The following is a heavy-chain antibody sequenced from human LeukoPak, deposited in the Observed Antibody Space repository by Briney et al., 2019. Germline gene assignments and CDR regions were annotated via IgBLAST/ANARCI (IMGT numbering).Heavy chain of an antibody. CDR2: IYAGGST. J-gene: IGHJ4*02. D-gene: IGHD1-26*01. CDR3: ASQWELRY. CDR1: GFTVSSNY. Sequence: GGSLRLSCAASGFTVSSNYVNWVRQAPGKGLEWVSIIYAGGSTYYADSVKGRFTISRDNSKNTLYLQMNSLRAEDTAVYYCASQWELRYWGQGTLVTVSS. V-gene: IGHV3-53*01.